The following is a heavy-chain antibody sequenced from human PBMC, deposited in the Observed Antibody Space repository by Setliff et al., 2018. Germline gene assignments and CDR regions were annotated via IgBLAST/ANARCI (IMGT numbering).Heavy chain of an antibody. J-gene: IGHJ4*02. D-gene: IGHD1-7*01. V-gene: IGHV3-23*01. CDR3: AKGNNWNYAPGDYFDF. Sequence: TGGSLRLSCAASGFTFSSYAMSWVRQAPGKGLEWVSAISGSGVSTYYADSVKGRFTISRDNSKNTLYLQMNGLRAEDTAIYYCAKGNNWNYAPGDYFDFWGQGTLVTVSS. CDR1: GFTFSSYA. CDR2: ISGSGVST.